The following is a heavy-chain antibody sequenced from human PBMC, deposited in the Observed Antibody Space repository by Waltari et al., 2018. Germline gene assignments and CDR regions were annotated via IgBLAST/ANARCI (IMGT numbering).Heavy chain of an antibody. CDR1: GFTFGNYW. CDR3: VRGTNDWYGTDY. V-gene: IGHV3-74*03. Sequence: EVRLVESGGGVVQPGQSLRLSCEASGFTFGNYWMHWVRQAPGVGLVWVSYMNGYGSTIKYADSLKGRFTMSRDNAKSTLFLQMNSLGVEDTALYYCVRGTNDWYGTDYWGQGTLVTVSS. D-gene: IGHD3-9*01. CDR2: MNGYGSTI. J-gene: IGHJ4*02.